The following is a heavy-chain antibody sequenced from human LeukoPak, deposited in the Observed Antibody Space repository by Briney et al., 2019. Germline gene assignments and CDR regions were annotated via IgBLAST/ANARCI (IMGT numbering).Heavy chain of an antibody. V-gene: IGHV3-73*01. CDR2: IRSKANSYAT. CDR1: GFTFSGSA. J-gene: IGHJ6*02. CDR3: TLRFLEWTIGMDV. D-gene: IGHD3-3*01. Sequence: PGGSLRLSCAASGFTFSGSAMHWVRQASGKGLGWVGRIRSKANSYATAYAASVKGRFTISRDDSKNTAYLQMNSLKTEDTAVYYCTLRFLEWTIGMDVWGQGTTVTVSS.